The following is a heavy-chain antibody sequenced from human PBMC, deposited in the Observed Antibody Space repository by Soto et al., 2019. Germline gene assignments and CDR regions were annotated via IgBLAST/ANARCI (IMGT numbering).Heavy chain of an antibody. V-gene: IGHV4-38-2*01. CDR2: IYHSGST. CDR1: GYSISSGYY. D-gene: IGHD4-4*01. Sequence: SETLSLTCAVSGYSISSGYYWGWIRQPPGKGLEWIGSIYHSGSTYYNPSLKSRVTISVDTSKNQFSLKLSSVTAADTAVYYCARGDYSRGNWFDPWGQGTLVTVS. CDR3: ARGDYSRGNWFDP. J-gene: IGHJ5*02.